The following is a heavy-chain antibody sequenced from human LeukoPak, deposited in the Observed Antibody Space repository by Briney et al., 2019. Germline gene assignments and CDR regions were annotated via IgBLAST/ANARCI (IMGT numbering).Heavy chain of an antibody. Sequence: GGSLRLSCAASGFTFSSYSMNWVRQAPGKGLEGVSYISSSSSTIYYADSVKGRFTISRDNAKNSLYLQMNSLRAEDTAVYYCARDRFRDIVVVVAATGIDYWGQGTLVTVSS. CDR1: GFTFSSYS. D-gene: IGHD2-15*01. J-gene: IGHJ4*02. CDR2: ISSSSSTI. V-gene: IGHV3-48*04. CDR3: ARDRFRDIVVVVAATGIDY.